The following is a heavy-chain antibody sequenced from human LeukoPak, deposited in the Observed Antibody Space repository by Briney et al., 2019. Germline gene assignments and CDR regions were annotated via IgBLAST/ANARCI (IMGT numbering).Heavy chain of an antibody. CDR3: AEDQALHQLGFDAFDI. CDR1: GFTFSSYA. CDR2: ISGSGGST. Sequence: GGSLRLSCAASGFTFSSYAMSWVRQAPGKGLEWVSAISGSGGSTYYADSVKGRFTISRDNSKNTLYLQMNSLRAEDTAVYYCAEDQALHQLGFDAFDIWGQGTMVTVSS. V-gene: IGHV3-23*01. D-gene: IGHD6-13*01. J-gene: IGHJ3*02.